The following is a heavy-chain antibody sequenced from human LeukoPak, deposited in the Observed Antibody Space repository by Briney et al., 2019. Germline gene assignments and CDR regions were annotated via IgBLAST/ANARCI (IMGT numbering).Heavy chain of an antibody. J-gene: IGHJ4*02. CDR1: GGSISSGGYS. CDR2: IYHSGST. CDR3: ARHQMAGYYFDY. V-gene: IGHV4-30-2*01. Sequence: SQTLSLTCAVSGGSISSGGYSWSWIRQPPGKGLEWIGYIYHSGSTYYNPSLKSRVTISVDRSKNQFSLKLNSVTAADTAVYYCARHQMAGYYFDYWGQGTLVTVSS. D-gene: IGHD2-8*01.